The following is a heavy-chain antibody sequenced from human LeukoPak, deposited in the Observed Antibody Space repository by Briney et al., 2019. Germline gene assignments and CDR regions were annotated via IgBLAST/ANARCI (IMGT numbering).Heavy chain of an antibody. V-gene: IGHV3-48*02. CDR1: GFTFSSYS. CDR2: ISSSSGTI. D-gene: IGHD3-10*01. J-gene: IGHJ4*02. Sequence: GGSLRLSCAASGFTFSSYSMNWVRQAPGKGLEWVSYISSSSGTIYYADSVNGRFTISRDNAKNSLYLQMNSLRDEDTAVYYCARGFGFGEHMVDYWGQGTLVTVSS. CDR3: ARGFGFGEHMVDY.